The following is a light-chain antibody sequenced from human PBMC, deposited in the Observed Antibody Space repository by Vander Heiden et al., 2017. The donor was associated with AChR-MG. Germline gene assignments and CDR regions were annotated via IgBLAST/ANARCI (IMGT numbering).Light chain of an antibody. V-gene: IGLV2-14*03. Sequence: QSALTQPACVSGSPGQPITISCTGTSSDVGGYNYVSWYQQHPGKAPKLIIYDVSNRPSGVSNRFSGSKSGNTASLTISGLQAEDEADYYCSSYTSSSTLVVFGGGTKLTVL. CDR3: SSYTSSSTLVV. CDR2: DVS. CDR1: SSDVGGYNY. J-gene: IGLJ2*01.